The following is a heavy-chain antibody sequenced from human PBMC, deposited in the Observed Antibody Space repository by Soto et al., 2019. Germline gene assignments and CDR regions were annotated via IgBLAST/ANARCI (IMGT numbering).Heavy chain of an antibody. Sequence: ASVKVSCKASGYPFTSYYLHWVRQAPGQGPEWMGRINVSDGSTRYAQNFQGRVTMTRDTSTPTVYMELSPLRSDDTAVYYCAREAAVAGTEFDHWGQGALVTVSS. V-gene: IGHV1-46*01. D-gene: IGHD6-19*01. CDR1: GYPFTSYY. J-gene: IGHJ5*02. CDR3: AREAAVAGTEFDH. CDR2: INVSDGST.